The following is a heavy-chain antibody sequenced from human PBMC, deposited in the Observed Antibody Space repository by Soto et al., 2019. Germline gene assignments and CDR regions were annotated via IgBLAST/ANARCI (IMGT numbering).Heavy chain of an antibody. J-gene: IGHJ4*02. CDR2: TRNKANSYTT. CDR1: GFTFSDHY. V-gene: IGHV3-72*01. CDR3: TRADYRSGWYVDY. D-gene: IGHD6-19*01. Sequence: EVQLVESGGGLVQPGGSLILSCAASGFTFSDHYMDWVRQAPGKGLEWVGRTRNKANSYTTESTASVKGRFTISRDDSKNSLYLQMNSLKTEDTAVYYCTRADYRSGWYVDYWGQGTLVTVS.